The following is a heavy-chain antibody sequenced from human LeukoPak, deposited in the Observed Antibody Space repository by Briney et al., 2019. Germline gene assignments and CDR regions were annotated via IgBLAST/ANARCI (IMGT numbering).Heavy chain of an antibody. V-gene: IGHV3-48*02. Sequence: GSLRLSCAASGFTFSDYNMNWVRQAPGKGLEWVSYIGSGSDTIYADSVKGRFSISRDNAKNSLYLQMTSLRDEDTAVYYCARTMTTVTSFDYWGQGTLVTVSS. CDR2: IGSGSDTI. CDR3: ARTMTTVTSFDY. J-gene: IGHJ4*02. D-gene: IGHD4-17*01. CDR1: GFTFSDYN.